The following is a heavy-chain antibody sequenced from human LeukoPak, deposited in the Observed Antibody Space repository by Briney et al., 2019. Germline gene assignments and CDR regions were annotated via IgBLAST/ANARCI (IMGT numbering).Heavy chain of an antibody. CDR1: GGSISSGSYY. V-gene: IGHV4-61*02. D-gene: IGHD5-24*01. J-gene: IGHJ4*02. CDR3: AREFARDGYNFGY. CDR2: IYTSGST. Sequence: SETLSLTCTVSGGSISSGSYYWSWIRQPAGKGLEWIGRIYTSGSTNYNPSLKSRVTISVDTSKNHFSLKLSSATAADTAVYYCAREFARDGYNFGYWGQGTLVTVSS.